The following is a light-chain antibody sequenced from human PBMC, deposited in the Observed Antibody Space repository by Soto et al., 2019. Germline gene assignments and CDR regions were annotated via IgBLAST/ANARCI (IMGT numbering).Light chain of an antibody. CDR2: GAS. V-gene: IGKV3-20*01. CDR3: QQYDKWRT. J-gene: IGKJ1*01. CDR1: QSVSSSY. Sequence: EIVLTQSPGTLSLSPGERATLSCRASQSVSSSYLAWYQQKPGQAPRLLIYGASSRATGIPDRFSGSGSGTDFTLTISRLEPEDFGVYYCQQYDKWRTFGQGTKV.